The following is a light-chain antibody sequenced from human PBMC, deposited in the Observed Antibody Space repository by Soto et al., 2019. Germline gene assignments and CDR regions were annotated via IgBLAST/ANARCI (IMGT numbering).Light chain of an antibody. J-gene: IGLJ2*01. V-gene: IGLV2-14*01. CDR2: EVS. CDR3: SAYTSSSTYVV. Sequence: QSVLTQPASMSGSPGQSITISCTGSSSDVGRYNYVSWYQQHPGKAPKLVISEVSNRPSGVSDRFSGTKSGNTASLTIAGLQYEDDADYYFSAYTSSSTYVVFGGGTKLTVL. CDR1: SSDVGRYNY.